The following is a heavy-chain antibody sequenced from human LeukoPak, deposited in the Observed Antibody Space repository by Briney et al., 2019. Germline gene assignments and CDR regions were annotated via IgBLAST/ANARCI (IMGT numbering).Heavy chain of an antibody. J-gene: IGHJ4*02. V-gene: IGHV4-38-2*01. CDR1: GYSISSGYY. Sequence: SETLSLTCAVSGYSISSGYYWAWIRQPPGKGLEWIGNIYHSGSTYYNPSLKSRVTISVDTSKNQFSLKLSSVTAADTAVYYCARRYSNSYFDYWGPGTLVTVSS. CDR3: ARRYSNSYFDY. CDR2: IYHSGST. D-gene: IGHD4-11*01.